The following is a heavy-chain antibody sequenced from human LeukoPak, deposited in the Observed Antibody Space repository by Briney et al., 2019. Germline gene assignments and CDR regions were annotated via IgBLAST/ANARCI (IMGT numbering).Heavy chain of an antibody. CDR3: ARPEVVGGTYYYYYMDV. CDR1: GFTFSDYY. J-gene: IGHJ6*03. CDR2: ISSSGGTT. D-gene: IGHD2-15*01. Sequence: PGGSLRLSCAASGFTFSDYYMSWIRQAPGKGLEWVSYISSSGGTTYYADSVKGRFTISRDNARNSLYLQMNTLRVEDTAVYFCARPEVVGGTYYYYYMDVWGKGTTVTVSS. V-gene: IGHV3-11*01.